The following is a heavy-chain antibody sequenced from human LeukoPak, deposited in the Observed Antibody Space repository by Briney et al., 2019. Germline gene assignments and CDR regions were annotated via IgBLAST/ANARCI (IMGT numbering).Heavy chain of an antibody. CDR2: IGTAGDT. CDR1: GFTFSSYD. V-gene: IGHV3-13*01. J-gene: IGHJ6*02. Sequence: PGGSLRLSCAASGFTFSSYDMHWVRQATGKGLEWVSAIGTAGDTYYPGSVKGRFTISRENAKNSLYLQMNSLRAGDTAVYYCARDTDPAMAVYGGMDVWGQGTTVTVSS. D-gene: IGHD2-8*01. CDR3: ARDTDPAMAVYGGMDV.